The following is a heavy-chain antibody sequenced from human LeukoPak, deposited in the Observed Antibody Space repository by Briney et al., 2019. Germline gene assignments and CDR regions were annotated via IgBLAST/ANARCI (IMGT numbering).Heavy chain of an antibody. V-gene: IGHV1-2*02. CDR1: GYTFTGYY. CDR2: INPNSGGT. Sequence: ASVTVSCKASGYTFTGYYMHWVRQAPGQGLEWMGWINPNSGGTNYAQKIQGRVTMTRDTSISTAYMELSRLRSDDTAVYYCARDRALSGSYLYYFDYWGQGTLVTVSS. J-gene: IGHJ4*02. D-gene: IGHD1-26*01. CDR3: ARDRALSGSYLYYFDY.